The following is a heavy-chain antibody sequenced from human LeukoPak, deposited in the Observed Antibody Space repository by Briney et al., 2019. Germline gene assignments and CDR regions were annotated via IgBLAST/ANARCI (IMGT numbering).Heavy chain of an antibody. Sequence: GGSLRLSCAASGFIFSSYAMTWVRQAPGKGLEWVSSFGLYGGTTHYADSVKGRFTISRDNSKNTLYLQMTSLRADDTAVYYCVKDSSTTSWYFAFDVWGQGTMVAVSS. V-gene: IGHV3-23*01. CDR3: VKDSSTTSWYFAFDV. CDR1: GFIFSSYA. J-gene: IGHJ3*01. CDR2: FGLYGGTT. D-gene: IGHD2-2*01.